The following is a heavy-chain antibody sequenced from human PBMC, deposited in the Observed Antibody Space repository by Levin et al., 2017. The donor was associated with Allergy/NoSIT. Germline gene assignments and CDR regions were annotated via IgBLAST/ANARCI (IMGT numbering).Heavy chain of an antibody. J-gene: IGHJ5*02. V-gene: IGHV4-31*03. CDR3: AREDGYCSGGSCYARWFDP. D-gene: IGHD2-15*01. Sequence: SETLSLTCTVSGGSISSGGYYWSWIRQHPGKGLEWIGYIYYSGSTYYNPSLKSRVTISVDTSKNQFSLKLSSVTAADTAVYYCAREDGYCSGGSCYARWFDPWGQGTLVTVSS. CDR1: GGSISSGGYY. CDR2: IYYSGST.